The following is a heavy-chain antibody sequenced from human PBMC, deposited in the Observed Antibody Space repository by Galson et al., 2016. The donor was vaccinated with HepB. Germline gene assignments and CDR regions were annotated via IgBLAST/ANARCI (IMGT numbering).Heavy chain of an antibody. Sequence: SLRLSCAVSGFTFSSYGMNWVRQAPGKGLEWVSYITYNSGTIYYADSVKGRFTISRDNARNSLYLQLNSLRAEDTAVYYCARDHNSAWYNWGQGTLVTVSS. V-gene: IGHV3-48*04. J-gene: IGHJ4*02. D-gene: IGHD6-19*01. CDR2: ITYNSGTI. CDR3: ARDHNSAWYN. CDR1: GFTFSSYG.